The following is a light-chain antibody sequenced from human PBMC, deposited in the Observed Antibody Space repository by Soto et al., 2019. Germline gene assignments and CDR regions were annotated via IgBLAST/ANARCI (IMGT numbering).Light chain of an antibody. CDR3: QQFGSSPGFT. V-gene: IGKV3-20*01. CDR2: GAS. Sequence: EIVLTQSPGTLSLSPGERATLSCRASQSINSRYLAWYQQKTGQAPRLLIYGASSRATGIPDRFSGSGSGTDFTLTISRLEPEDFAVYYCQQFGSSPGFTFGPGTKVDIK. J-gene: IGKJ3*01. CDR1: QSINSRY.